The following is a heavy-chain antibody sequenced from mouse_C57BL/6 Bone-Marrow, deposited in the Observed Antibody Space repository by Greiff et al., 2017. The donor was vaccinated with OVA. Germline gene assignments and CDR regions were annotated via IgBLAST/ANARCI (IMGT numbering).Heavy chain of an antibody. Sequence: QVQLQQSGAELVKPGASVKMSCKASGYTFTTYPLEWMKQNHGKSLEWIGNFHPYNDDTKYNEKFKCKATLTVEKSSSTVYLELSRLTSDDSAVYYCASPGDYDGDWFAYWGQGTLVTVSA. CDR2: FHPYNDDT. CDR1: GYTFTTYP. D-gene: IGHD2-4*01. V-gene: IGHV1-47*01. J-gene: IGHJ3*01. CDR3: ASPGDYDGDWFAY.